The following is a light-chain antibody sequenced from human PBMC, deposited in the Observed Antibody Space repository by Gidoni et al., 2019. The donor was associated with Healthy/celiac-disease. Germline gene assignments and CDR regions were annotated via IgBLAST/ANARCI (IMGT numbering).Light chain of an antibody. J-gene: IGKJ1*01. Sequence: DIVITQFPDSLAVSLGERATINCKSSQSVLYRSNNKNCLAWYQQKPGQPPKLLIYWASTRESGVPDRFSGGGCGTDFTLTISSLQAEDVAVYYCQQYYSTPPTFGQGTKVEIK. CDR1: QSVLYRSNNKNC. V-gene: IGKV4-1*01. CDR3: QQYYSTPPT. CDR2: WAS.